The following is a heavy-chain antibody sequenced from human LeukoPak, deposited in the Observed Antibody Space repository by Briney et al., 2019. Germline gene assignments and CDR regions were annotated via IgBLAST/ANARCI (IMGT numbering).Heavy chain of an antibody. J-gene: IGHJ3*02. V-gene: IGHV3-33*06. Sequence: GRSLRLSCAASGFTFSSYGMHWVRQAPGKGLEWVAVIWYDGSNKYYADSVKGRFTISRDNSKNTLYLQMNSLRAEDTAVYYCAKDRRNYYDSSGYLFSDAFDIWGQGTVVTVSS. CDR2: IWYDGSNK. D-gene: IGHD3-22*01. CDR1: GFTFSSYG. CDR3: AKDRRNYYDSSGYLFSDAFDI.